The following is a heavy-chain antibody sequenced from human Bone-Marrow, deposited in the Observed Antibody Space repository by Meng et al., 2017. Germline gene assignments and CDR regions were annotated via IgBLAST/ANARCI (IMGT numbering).Heavy chain of an antibody. J-gene: IGHJ4*02. D-gene: IGHD3-22*01. CDR1: GYTFTSYG. Sequence: ASVKVSCKASGYTFTSYGISWVRQAPGQGLEWMGWISAYNGSTNYAQKLQGRVTMTTDTSTSTAYMELRSLRSDDTAVYYCARDRDYYDSTDAARYFDYWGQGTLVTVSS. V-gene: IGHV1-18*01. CDR2: ISAYNGST. CDR3: ARDRDYYDSTDAARYFDY.